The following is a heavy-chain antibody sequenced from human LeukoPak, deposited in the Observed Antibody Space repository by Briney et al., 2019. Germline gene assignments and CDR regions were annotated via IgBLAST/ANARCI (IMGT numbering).Heavy chain of an antibody. V-gene: IGHV3-74*01. Sequence: PGGSLRLSCAASGFTFSGYWMHWVRQAPGKGLVWVSRINSNGSSTSYADSVKGRFTISRDNAKSTLYLQMNSLRAEDTAVYYCARGGRYSNAAFDIWGQGTMVTVSS. CDR1: GFTFSGYW. CDR3: ARGGRYSNAAFDI. CDR2: INSNGSST. J-gene: IGHJ3*02. D-gene: IGHD5-18*01.